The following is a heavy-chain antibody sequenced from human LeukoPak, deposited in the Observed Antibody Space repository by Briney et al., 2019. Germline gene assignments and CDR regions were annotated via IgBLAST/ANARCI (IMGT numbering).Heavy chain of an antibody. V-gene: IGHV3-30*18. Sequence: GRSLRLSCAASGFTFSSYGMHWVRQAPGKGLEWVAVISYDGSNKYYADSVKGRFTISRDNSKTTLYLQMNSLRAEDTAVYYCAKTMITFGGVIDKLDYWGQGTLVTVSS. D-gene: IGHD3-16*02. J-gene: IGHJ4*02. CDR2: ISYDGSNK. CDR3: AKTMITFGGVIDKLDY. CDR1: GFTFSSYG.